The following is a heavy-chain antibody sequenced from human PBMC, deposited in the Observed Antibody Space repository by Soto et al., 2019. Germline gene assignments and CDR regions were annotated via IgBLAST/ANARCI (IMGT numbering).Heavy chain of an antibody. D-gene: IGHD2-15*01. V-gene: IGHV4-30-2*01. Sequence: SQPLSLTCGVSGGCISRGAYSHSWIRQPPGKGLEWIGYIYHSGSTYYNPSLKSRVTISVDRSKNQFSLKLSSVTAADTAVYYCARGQVVAAQHWGQGTLVTVSS. CDR2: IYHSGST. CDR1: GGCISRGAYS. CDR3: ARGQVVAAQH. J-gene: IGHJ4*02.